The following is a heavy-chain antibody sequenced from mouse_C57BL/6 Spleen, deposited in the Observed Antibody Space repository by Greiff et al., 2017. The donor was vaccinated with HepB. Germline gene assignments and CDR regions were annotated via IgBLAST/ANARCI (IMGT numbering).Heavy chain of an antibody. CDR2: ISYDGSN. CDR1: GYSITSGYY. V-gene: IGHV3-6*01. D-gene: IGHD1-1*01. CDR3: ARGGIYPYGGFDY. J-gene: IGHJ2*01. Sequence: DVQLQESGPGLVKPSQSLSLTCSVTGYSITSGYYWNWIRQFPGNKLEWMGYISYDGSNNYNPSLKNRISITRDTSKNQFFLKLNSVTTEDTATYYCARGGIYPYGGFDYWGQGTTLTVSS.